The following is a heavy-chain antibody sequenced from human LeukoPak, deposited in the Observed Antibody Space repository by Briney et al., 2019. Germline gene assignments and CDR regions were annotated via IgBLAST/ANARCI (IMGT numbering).Heavy chain of an antibody. J-gene: IGHJ4*02. Sequence: GGSLRLSCAASGFTFSNAWMSWVRQAPGKGLEWVSAISGSGGSTYYADSVKGRFTISRDNSKNTLYLQMNSLRAEDTAVYYCAKMNRAASIAARGYFDYWGQGTLVTVSS. CDR1: GFTFSNAW. CDR2: ISGSGGST. V-gene: IGHV3-23*01. D-gene: IGHD6-6*01. CDR3: AKMNRAASIAARGYFDY.